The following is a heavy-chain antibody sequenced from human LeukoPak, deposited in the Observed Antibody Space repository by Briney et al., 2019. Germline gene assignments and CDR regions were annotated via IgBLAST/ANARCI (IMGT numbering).Heavy chain of an antibody. D-gene: IGHD3-22*01. CDR1: GFTFSSYG. CDR2: IRYDGSNK. V-gene: IGHV3-30*02. Sequence: GGSLRLSCAAYGFTFSSYGMHWVRQAPGKGLEWVAFIRYDGSNKYYADSVKGRFTVSRDNSKNTLYLQMNSVRAEDTAVDYCAIHYDSSGYHAEYFQHWGQGTLVTVSS. CDR3: AIHYDSSGYHAEYFQH. J-gene: IGHJ1*01.